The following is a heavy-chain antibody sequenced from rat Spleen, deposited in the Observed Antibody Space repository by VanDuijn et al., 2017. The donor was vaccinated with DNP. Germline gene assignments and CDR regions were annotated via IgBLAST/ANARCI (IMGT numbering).Heavy chain of an antibody. D-gene: IGHD1-11*01. V-gene: IGHV5-22*01. CDR2: ISYEGSST. CDR3: AREGY. CDR1: GFTFSDYY. J-gene: IGHJ2*01. Sequence: EVQLVESGGGLVQPGRSLKLSCAASGFTFSDYYMAWVRQAPKKGLEWVASISYEGSSTYYGDSVKGRFTISRDNAKSTLYLQMNSLRSEDTATYYCAREGYWGQGVMVTVSS.